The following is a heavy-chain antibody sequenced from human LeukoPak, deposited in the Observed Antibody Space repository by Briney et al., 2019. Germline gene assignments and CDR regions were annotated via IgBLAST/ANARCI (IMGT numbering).Heavy chain of an antibody. J-gene: IGHJ4*02. CDR1: GYTFTNYY. CDR3: ASYGSGVQASFDN. Sequence: ASVKLSCKASGYTFTNYYMHWVRQAPGQGLEWMGIIDPSAGSTTYAQKFQGRVTMTRDTSTSTVYMELSSLRSEDTAVYYCASYGSGVQASFDNWGREPWSPSPQ. D-gene: IGHD3-10*01. CDR2: IDPSAGST. V-gene: IGHV1-46*01.